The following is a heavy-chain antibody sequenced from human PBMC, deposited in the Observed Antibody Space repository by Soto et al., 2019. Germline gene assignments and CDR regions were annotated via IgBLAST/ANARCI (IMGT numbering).Heavy chain of an antibody. CDR1: GFTFSSYD. V-gene: IGHV3-13*01. Sequence: GGSLRLSCAASGFTFSSYDMHWVRQATGKGLEWVSAIGTAGDTYYPGSVKGRFTISRENAKNSLYLQMNSLRAGDTAVYYCAREFGGLETYSSSSGYYYYMDVWGKGTTVTVSS. J-gene: IGHJ6*03. CDR2: IGTAGDT. D-gene: IGHD6-6*01. CDR3: AREFGGLETYSSSSGYYYYMDV.